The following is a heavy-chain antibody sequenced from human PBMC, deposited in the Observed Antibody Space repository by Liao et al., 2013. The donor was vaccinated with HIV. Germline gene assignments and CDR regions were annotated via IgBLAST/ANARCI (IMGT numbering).Heavy chain of an antibody. J-gene: IGHJ5*02. CDR3: ARDGSGYPNWFDP. CDR1: GGSISSGGYS. D-gene: IGHD3-22*01. V-gene: IGHV4-30-2*01. Sequence: QLQLQESGSGLVKPSQTLSLTCAVSGGSISSGGYSWSWIRQPPGKGLEWIGYIYRSGSTYYNPSLKSRVTISIDRSKNQFSLKLSSVTAADTAVYYCARDGSGYPNWFDPWGQGTMVTVSS. CDR2: IYRSGST.